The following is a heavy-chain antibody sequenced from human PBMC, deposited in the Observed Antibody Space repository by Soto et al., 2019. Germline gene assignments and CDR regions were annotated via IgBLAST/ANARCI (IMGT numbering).Heavy chain of an antibody. CDR3: ARRTPAAEVGRRFDP. CDR1: GGSFSGYY. D-gene: IGHD6-13*01. V-gene: IGHV4-34*01. J-gene: IGHJ5*02. Sequence: SQTLSLTCAVYGGSFSGYYWSWIRQPPSKGLEWIGELTHSGSRNYNPSLQSRVTISVEAAKNRFSLKLSSVTAADTAVYYCARRTPAAEVGRRFDPSGPGTMVTVSS. CDR2: LTHSGSR.